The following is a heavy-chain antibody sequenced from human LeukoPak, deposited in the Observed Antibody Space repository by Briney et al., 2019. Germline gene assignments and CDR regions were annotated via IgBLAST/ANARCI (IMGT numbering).Heavy chain of an antibody. D-gene: IGHD3-10*01. J-gene: IGHJ4*02. CDR2: ISAYNGNT. Sequence: ASVKVSCKSSGYSFTGYYLHWVRQAPGQGLEWMGWISAYNGNTNYAQKLQGRVTMTTDTSTGTAYMELRSLRSDDTAVYYCARGDPLSPYYYGSGSYSDYWGQGTLVTVSS. CDR3: ARGDPLSPYYYGSGSYSDY. V-gene: IGHV1-18*04. CDR1: GYSFTGYY.